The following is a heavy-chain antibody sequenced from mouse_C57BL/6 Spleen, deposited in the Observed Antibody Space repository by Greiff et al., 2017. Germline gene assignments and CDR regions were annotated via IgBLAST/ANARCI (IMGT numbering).Heavy chain of an antibody. CDR1: GYTFTSYW. V-gene: IGHV1-53*01. CDR2: INPSNGGT. Sequence: QVQLQQPGTELVKPGASVKLSCKASGYTFTSYWMHWVKQRPGQGLEWIGNINPSNGGTNYNEKFKSKATLTVDKSASTAYMQLSNLTSEDSAVYYCARSGNSGSSFYFGYWGQGTTLTVSS. CDR3: ARSGNSGSSFYFGY. D-gene: IGHD1-1*01. J-gene: IGHJ2*01.